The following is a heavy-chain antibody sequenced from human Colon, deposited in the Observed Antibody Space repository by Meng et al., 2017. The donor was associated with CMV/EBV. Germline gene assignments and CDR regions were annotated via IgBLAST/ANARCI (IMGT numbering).Heavy chain of an antibody. V-gene: IGHV3-53*01. J-gene: IGHJ4*02. CDR3: TTHSGGY. Sequence: GESLKISCAASGFTFSSYSMNWVRQAPGKGLEWVSVTYTNGYTDHADSVRGRFTVSRDNFKNMVFLQMNSLRAEDTAIYYCTTHSGGYWGQGTLVTVSS. CDR2: TYTNGYT. CDR1: GFTFSSYS.